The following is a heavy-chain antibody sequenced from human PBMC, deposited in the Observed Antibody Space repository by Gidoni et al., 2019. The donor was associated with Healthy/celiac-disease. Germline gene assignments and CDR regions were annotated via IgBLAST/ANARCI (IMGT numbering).Heavy chain of an antibody. CDR2: ISSSGSTI. Sequence: QVQLVESGGGLVKPGGSLRLSCSASGFTFRDYYMNWIRQAPGKGREWVSYISSSGSTIYYADSVKGRFTISRDNAKNSLYLQMNSLRAEDTAVYYCARDEVVTASYYYYGMDVWGQGTTVTVSS. CDR1: GFTFRDYY. CDR3: ARDEVVTASYYYYGMDV. V-gene: IGHV3-11*01. D-gene: IGHD2-21*02. J-gene: IGHJ6*02.